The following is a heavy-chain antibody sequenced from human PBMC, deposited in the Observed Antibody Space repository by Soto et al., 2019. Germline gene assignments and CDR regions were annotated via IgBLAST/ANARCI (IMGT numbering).Heavy chain of an antibody. D-gene: IGHD2-2*01. J-gene: IGHJ6*02. Sequence: GGSLRLSCAASGFTISSYDMHWVRQGIGEGLEWVAGIGTAHDTFYPDSVKGRFTISRENAKNSLYLQMDSLRAEDTAVYYCVRDPPYCSSTSCYHAGLDVWGQGTTVTVSS. CDR2: IGTAHDT. V-gene: IGHV3-13*01. CDR1: GFTISSYD. CDR3: VRDPPYCSSTSCYHAGLDV.